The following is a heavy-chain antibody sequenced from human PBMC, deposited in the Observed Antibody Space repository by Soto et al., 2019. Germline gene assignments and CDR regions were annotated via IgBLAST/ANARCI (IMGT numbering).Heavy chain of an antibody. V-gene: IGHV4-4*02. CDR3: ARSPDSSGYYPRWYYYGMDV. CDR1: GASIHTGDHF. D-gene: IGHD3-22*01. CDR2: IYHSGST. J-gene: IGHJ6*02. Sequence: PSETLSLTCSVSGASIHTGDHFWSWLRQSPGRGLEWIGEIYHSGSTNYNPSLKSRVTISVDKSKNQFSLKLSSVTAADTAVYYCARSPDSSGYYPRWYYYGMDVWGQGTTVT.